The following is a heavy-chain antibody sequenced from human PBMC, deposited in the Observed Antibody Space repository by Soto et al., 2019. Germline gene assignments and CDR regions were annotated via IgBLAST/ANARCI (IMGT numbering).Heavy chain of an antibody. V-gene: IGHV3-23*01. CDR2: ISGSGGST. D-gene: IGHD5-12*01. CDR3: AKWGSGYAEVGY. Sequence: EVQLLESGGGLVQPGGSLRLSCAASGFTFSSYAMSWVRQAPGKGLEWVSAISGSGGSTYYADSVKGRFTTSRDNSKNTLYLQMNSQRAEDTAVYYCAKWGSGYAEVGYWGQGTLVTVSS. CDR1: GFTFSSYA. J-gene: IGHJ4*02.